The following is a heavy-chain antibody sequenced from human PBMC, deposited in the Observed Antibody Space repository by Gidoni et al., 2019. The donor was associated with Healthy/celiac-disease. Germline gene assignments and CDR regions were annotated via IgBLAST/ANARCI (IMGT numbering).Heavy chain of an antibody. CDR2: ISSSSSYI. V-gene: IGHV3-21*01. J-gene: IGHJ3*02. Sequence: EVQLVESGGGLVKPGGSLRLSCAASGFTFSSYSMNWVRQAPGKGLEWVSSISSSSSYIYYADSVKGRFTISRDNAKNSLYLQMNSLRAEDTAVYYCARDPPGGLWRSAFDIWGQGTMVTVSS. CDR1: GFTFSSYS. CDR3: ARDPPGGLWRSAFDI. D-gene: IGHD3-10*01.